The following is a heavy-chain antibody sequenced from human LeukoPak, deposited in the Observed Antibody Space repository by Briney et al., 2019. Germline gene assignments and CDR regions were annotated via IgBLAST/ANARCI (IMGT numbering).Heavy chain of an antibody. CDR3: AKENILYSSSSWLGGAFDI. CDR1: GFTFSSYG. Sequence: GGSLRLSCAASGFTFSSYGMHWVRQAPGKGLEWVAVISYDGSNKYYVDSVKGRFTISRDSSKNTLYLQMNSLRAEDTALYYCAKENILYSSSSWLGGAFDIWGQGTMVIVSS. D-gene: IGHD6-6*01. J-gene: IGHJ3*02. V-gene: IGHV3-30*18. CDR2: ISYDGSNK.